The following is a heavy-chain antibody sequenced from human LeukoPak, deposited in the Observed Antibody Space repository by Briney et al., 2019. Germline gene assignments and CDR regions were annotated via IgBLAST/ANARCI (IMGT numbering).Heavy chain of an antibody. CDR2: IYYSGGT. Sequence: SETLSLTCSVSDGSINNYNWNWIRQPPGKGLEWIGYIYYSGGTNYNPSLKSRVTISLEMSKNQFSLKLSSVTAADTAVYYCARSKYYDTLTGYTNYGMDVWGQGTTVTVSS. CDR1: DGSINNYN. J-gene: IGHJ6*02. V-gene: IGHV4-59*08. CDR3: ARSKYYDTLTGYTNYGMDV. D-gene: IGHD3-9*01.